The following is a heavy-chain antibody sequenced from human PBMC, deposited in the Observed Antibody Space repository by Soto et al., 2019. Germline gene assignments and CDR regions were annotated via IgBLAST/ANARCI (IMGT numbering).Heavy chain of an antibody. CDR1: GFTFSSYA. D-gene: IGHD6-19*01. CDR2: ISYDGSNK. CDR3: AREGDGPQIGSGWYGVRYGMDV. V-gene: IGHV3-30-3*01. Sequence: GGSLRLSCAASGFTFSSYAMHWVRQAPGKGLEWVAVISYDGSNKYYADSVKGRFTISRDNSKNTLYLQMNSLRAEDTAVYYCAREGDGPQIGSGWYGVRYGMDVWGQGTTVTVSS. J-gene: IGHJ6*02.